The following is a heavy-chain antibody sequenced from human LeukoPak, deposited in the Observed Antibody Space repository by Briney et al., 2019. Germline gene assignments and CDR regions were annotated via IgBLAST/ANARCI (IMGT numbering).Heavy chain of an antibody. CDR1: GFTFSASA. Sequence: QPGGSLRLSCAASGFTFSASAMNWVRQAPAKGLEWVSSVNGGGSSTYYADSVKGRFTISRDNSRNTLYLQMNSLRVEDTAVYYCAKGGPGEIVVVITVDYWGQGTLVTVSS. V-gene: IGHV3-23*01. J-gene: IGHJ4*02. CDR2: VNGGGSST. D-gene: IGHD3-22*01. CDR3: AKGGPGEIVVVITVDY.